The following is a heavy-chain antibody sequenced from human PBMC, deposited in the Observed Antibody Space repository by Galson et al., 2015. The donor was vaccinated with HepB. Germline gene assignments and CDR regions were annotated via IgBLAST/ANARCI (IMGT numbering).Heavy chain of an antibody. CDR2: ISGSGGST. Sequence: SLRLSCAASGFTFSSYAMSWVRQAPGKGLEWVSAISGSGGSTYYADSVKGRFTISRDNSKNTLYLQMNSLGAEDTAVYYCAKRREDSSGYKGYAFDYWGQGTLVTVSS. CDR3: AKRREDSSGYKGYAFDY. CDR1: GFTFSSYA. V-gene: IGHV3-23*01. D-gene: IGHD3-22*01. J-gene: IGHJ4*02.